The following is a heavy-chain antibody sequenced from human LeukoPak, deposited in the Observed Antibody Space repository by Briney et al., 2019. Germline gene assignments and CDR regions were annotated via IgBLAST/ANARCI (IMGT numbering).Heavy chain of an antibody. CDR2: IYDSGST. J-gene: IGHJ6*03. CDR3: ARTTEGYCSSASCFGFSYSYYMDV. V-gene: IGHV4-59*01. CDR1: GGSISSYY. Sequence: SETLSLTCTVSGGSISSYYWSRIRQPPGKGLEWIGYIYDSGSTNYNPSLKSRVTISVDTSKNQFSLKLSSVIAADTAVYYCARTTEGYCSSASCFGFSYSYYMDVWGKGTTVTISS. D-gene: IGHD2-2*01.